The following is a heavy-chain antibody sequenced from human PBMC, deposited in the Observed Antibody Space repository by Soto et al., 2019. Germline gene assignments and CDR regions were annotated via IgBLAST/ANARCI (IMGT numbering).Heavy chain of an antibody. CDR3: ARDHTGHSYGYGLGY. J-gene: IGHJ4*02. CDR2: ISSSSSYI. D-gene: IGHD5-18*01. V-gene: IGHV3-21*01. CDR1: GFTFSSYS. Sequence: EVQLVESGGGLVKPGGSLRLSCAASGFTFSSYSMNWVRQAPGKGLEWVSSISSSSSYIYYADSVKGRFTISRDNAKNSLYPPMNRPRAADTAVQYWARDHTGHSYGYGLGYWGQGTLVTVSS.